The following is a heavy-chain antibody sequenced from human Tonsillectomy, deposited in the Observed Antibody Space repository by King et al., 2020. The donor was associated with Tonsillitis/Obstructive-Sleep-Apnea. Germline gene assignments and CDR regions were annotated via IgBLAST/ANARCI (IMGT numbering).Heavy chain of an antibody. CDR3: TTGDCTNDVCYEVYYYYGMDV. CDR2: IKSKTDGGTT. V-gene: IGHV3-15*07. CDR1: GFTFSNAW. D-gene: IGHD2-8*01. J-gene: IGHJ6*02. Sequence: EVQLVESGGGLVKPGGSLRLSCAASGFTFSNAWMNWVRQAPGKGLEWVGRIKSKTDGGTTDYAAPVKGRFTISRDDSKNTLYLQMNSLKTEDTAVYYCTTGDCTNDVCYEVYYYYGMDVWGQGTTVTVSS.